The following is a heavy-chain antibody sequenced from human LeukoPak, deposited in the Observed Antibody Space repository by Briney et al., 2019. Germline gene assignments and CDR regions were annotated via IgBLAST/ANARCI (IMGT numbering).Heavy chain of an antibody. Sequence: PGGSLRLSCAASGFTFSSYGMHWVRQAPGKGLEWVAVIWYDGSNKYYADSVKGRFTISRDNSKNTLYLQMNSLRAEDTAVYYCAREGVRRAAAELPDYWGQGTLVTVSS. D-gene: IGHD6-13*01. CDR3: AREGVRRAAAELPDY. CDR2: IWYDGSNK. J-gene: IGHJ4*02. CDR1: GFTFSSYG. V-gene: IGHV3-33*01.